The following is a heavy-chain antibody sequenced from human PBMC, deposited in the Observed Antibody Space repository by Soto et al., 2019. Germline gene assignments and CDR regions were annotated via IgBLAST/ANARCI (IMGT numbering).Heavy chain of an antibody. V-gene: IGHV4-39*01. Sequence: QLQLQESGPGLVKPSETLSLTCTVSGGSICSSSYYWGWIRHPPGKGLEWIGSIYYSGSTYYNPSLKSRVTISVDTSKNQFSLKLSSVTAADTAVYYCARPEQQLTYCDYWCQGTLVTVSS. CDR3: ARPEQQLTYCDY. J-gene: IGHJ4*02. D-gene: IGHD6-13*01. CDR1: GGSICSSSYY. CDR2: IYYSGST.